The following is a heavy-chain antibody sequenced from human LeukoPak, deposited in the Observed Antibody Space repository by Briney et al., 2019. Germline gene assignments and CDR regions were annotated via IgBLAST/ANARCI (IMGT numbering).Heavy chain of an antibody. CDR2: ISYDGSNK. Sequence: PGGSLRLSCAASGFTFSSYAMHWVRQAPGKGLEWVAVISYDGSNKYYADSVKGRFTISRDNSKNTLYLQMNSLRAEDTAVYYCARDPSEGEGLAFDIWGQGTMVTVSS. CDR1: GFTFSSYA. CDR3: ARDPSEGEGLAFDI. D-gene: IGHD1-14*01. J-gene: IGHJ3*02. V-gene: IGHV3-30-3*01.